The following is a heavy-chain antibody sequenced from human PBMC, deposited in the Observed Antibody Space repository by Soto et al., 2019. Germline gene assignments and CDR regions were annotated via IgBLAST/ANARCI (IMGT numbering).Heavy chain of an antibody. V-gene: IGHV1-8*01. D-gene: IGHD3-10*01. Sequence: GASVKISCKASGYTFTSYDINWVRQATGQGLEWMGWMNPNSGNTGYAQKFQGRVTMTRNTSISTAYMELSSLRSEDTAVYYCAVLLWLETDNWFDPWGQGTLVTVSS. J-gene: IGHJ5*02. CDR1: GYTFTSYD. CDR3: AVLLWLETDNWFDP. CDR2: MNPNSGNT.